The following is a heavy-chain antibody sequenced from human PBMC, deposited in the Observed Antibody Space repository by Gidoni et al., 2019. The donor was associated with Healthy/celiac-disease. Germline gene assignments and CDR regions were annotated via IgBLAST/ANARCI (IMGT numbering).Heavy chain of an antibody. Sequence: QVQLVQSGAEVKKPGASVKVSCKASGYPFTGSYMHWVRQAPGQGLEWMGWINPNSGGTNYAQKFQGRVTMTRDTSISTAYMELSRLRSDDTAVYYCASGAHARRSFVDAFDIWGQGTMVTVSS. CDR3: ASGAHARRSFVDAFDI. CDR1: GYPFTGSY. V-gene: IGHV1-2*02. D-gene: IGHD6-13*01. J-gene: IGHJ3*02. CDR2: INPNSGGT.